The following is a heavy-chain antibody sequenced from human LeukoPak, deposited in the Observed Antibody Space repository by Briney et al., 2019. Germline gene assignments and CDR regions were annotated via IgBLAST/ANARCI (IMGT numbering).Heavy chain of an antibody. V-gene: IGHV3-23*01. CDR3: AKASAMIVVVSKHFDY. CDR1: GFTFSTYN. Sequence: GGSLRLSCAASGFTFSTYNMSWVRQAPGKGLEWVSAISGSGGSTYYADSVKGRFTISRDNSKNTLYLQMNSLRAEDAAVYYCAKASAMIVVVSKHFDYWGQGTLVTVSS. D-gene: IGHD3-22*01. J-gene: IGHJ4*02. CDR2: ISGSGGST.